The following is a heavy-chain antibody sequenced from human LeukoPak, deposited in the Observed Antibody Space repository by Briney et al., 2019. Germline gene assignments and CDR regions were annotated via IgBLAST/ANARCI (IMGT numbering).Heavy chain of an antibody. Sequence: HPGGSLRLSCAASGFTVSSNYMSWVRQAPGKGLEWVSVIYSGGSTYYADSVKGRVTISRDNSKNTLYLQMNSLRAEDTAVYYCARVGMGYDSSGYYYEFDYWGQGTLVTVSS. CDR3: ARVGMGYDSSGYYYEFDY. J-gene: IGHJ4*02. CDR2: IYSGGST. D-gene: IGHD3-22*01. CDR1: GFTVSSNY. V-gene: IGHV3-53*01.